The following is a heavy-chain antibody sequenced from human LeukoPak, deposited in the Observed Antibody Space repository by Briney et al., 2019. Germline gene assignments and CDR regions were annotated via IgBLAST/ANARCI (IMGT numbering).Heavy chain of an antibody. Sequence: GGSLRLSCAVSGFTFSNYGMSWVRQAPGKGLEWVSSMSASGGSTYYADSVKGRFTISRDNSKNTLYLQMNSLRVEDTAVYYCAKWDSGIAVAGNFDYWGQGTLVTVSS. J-gene: IGHJ4*02. D-gene: IGHD6-19*01. CDR1: GFTFSNYG. CDR2: MSASGGST. CDR3: AKWDSGIAVAGNFDY. V-gene: IGHV3-23*01.